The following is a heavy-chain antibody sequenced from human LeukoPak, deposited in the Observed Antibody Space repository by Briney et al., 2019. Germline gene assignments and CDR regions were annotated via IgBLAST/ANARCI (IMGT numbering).Heavy chain of an antibody. D-gene: IGHD4-17*01. CDR3: ANQPGTTVTTRYPRYYYYYYMDV. CDR2: IIPIFGTA. J-gene: IGHJ6*03. Sequence: SVKVSCKASGGTFSSYAISWVRQAPGQGLEWMGGIIPIFGTANYAQKFQGRVTITTDESTSTAYMELSSLRSEDTAVYYCANQPGTTVTTRYPRYYYYYYMDVWGKGTTVTVSS. V-gene: IGHV1-69*05. CDR1: GGTFSSYA.